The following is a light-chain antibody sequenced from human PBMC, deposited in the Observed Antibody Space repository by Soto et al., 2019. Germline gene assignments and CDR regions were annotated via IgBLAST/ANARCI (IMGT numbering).Light chain of an antibody. V-gene: IGKV1-39*01. CDR2: ATS. CDR3: QESYTTPAVS. Sequence: DIQMTQSPSSLSASVGDRVTITCRASQSISSYLNWYQQKPGQAPKLLIYATSTLQSGVPSRFSGSGSGTEFTLTISSLQAEDFATYFCQESYTTPAVSFGGGTKVDIK. J-gene: IGKJ4*01. CDR1: QSISSY.